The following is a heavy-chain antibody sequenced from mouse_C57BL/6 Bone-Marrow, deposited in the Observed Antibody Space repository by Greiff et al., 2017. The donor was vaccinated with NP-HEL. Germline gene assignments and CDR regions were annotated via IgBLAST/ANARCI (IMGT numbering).Heavy chain of an antibody. CDR3: ARYPYYYGSSYHYWYFDV. CDR2: INPNNGGT. Sequence: EVQLQQSGPELVKPGASVKISCKASGYTSTDYYMNWVKQSHGKSLEWIGDINPNNGGTSYNQKFKGKATLTVDKSSSTAYMELRSLTSEDSAVYYCARYPYYYGSSYHYWYFDVWGTGTTVTVSS. J-gene: IGHJ1*03. V-gene: IGHV1-26*01. D-gene: IGHD1-1*01. CDR1: GYTSTDYY.